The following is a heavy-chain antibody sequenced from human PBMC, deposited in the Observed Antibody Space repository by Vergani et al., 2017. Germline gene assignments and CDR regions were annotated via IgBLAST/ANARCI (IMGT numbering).Heavy chain of an antibody. V-gene: IGHV3-30*01. CDR1: GFTFSSYA. Sequence: QVQLVESGGGVVQPGRSLRLSCAASGFTFSSYAMHWVRQAPGKGLEWVAVISYDGSNKYYADSVKGRFNISRDNSKNTLYLQMNSLRAEDTAAYYCARDLEAIAAAGTAVDYWGQGTLVTVSS. CDR3: ARDLEAIAAAGTAVDY. D-gene: IGHD6-13*01. CDR2: ISYDGSNK. J-gene: IGHJ4*02.